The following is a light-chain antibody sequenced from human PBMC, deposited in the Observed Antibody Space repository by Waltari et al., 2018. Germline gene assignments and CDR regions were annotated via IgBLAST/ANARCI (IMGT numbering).Light chain of an antibody. CDR1: SSYVGRYYD. CDR3: SSYTSSSTLVV. J-gene: IGLJ2*01. CDR2: DVS. Sequence: QSALTQPASVSGSPGQSITISCTGTSSYVGRYYDVSWYQQHPGKPPKLMIYDVSNRPSGVSNRFSGSKSGNTASLTISGLQAEDEADYYCSSYTSSSTLVVFGGGTKLTVL. V-gene: IGLV2-14*03.